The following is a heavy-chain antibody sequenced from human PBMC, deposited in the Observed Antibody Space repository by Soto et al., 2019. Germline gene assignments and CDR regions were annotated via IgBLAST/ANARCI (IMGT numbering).Heavy chain of an antibody. D-gene: IGHD2-15*01. J-gene: IGHJ4*02. V-gene: IGHV1-8*01. CDR2: MNPNSGNT. CDR3: ARGGRNVVVVAATPRFGY. CDR1: GYTFTSYD. Sequence: ASVKVSCKASGYTFTSYDINWVRQATGQGLEWMGWMNPNSGNTGYAQKFQGRVTMTRNTSISTAYMELSSLRSEDTAVYYCARGGRNVVVVAATPRFGYWGQGTLVTVSS.